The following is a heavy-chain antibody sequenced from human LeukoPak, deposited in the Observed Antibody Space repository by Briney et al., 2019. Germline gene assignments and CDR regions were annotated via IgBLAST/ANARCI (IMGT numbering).Heavy chain of an antibody. CDR2: ISAYNGNT. J-gene: IGHJ4*02. CDR3: ARDLIPRVPAALWFGEDY. CDR1: GYTFTSYG. Sequence: ASVKVSCKASGYTFTSYGISWVRQAPGQGLEWMGWISAYNGNTNYAQKLQGRVTTTTDTSTSTAYMELRSLRSDDTAVYYCARDLIPRVPAALWFGEDYWGQGTLVTVSS. D-gene: IGHD2-2*01. V-gene: IGHV1-18*01.